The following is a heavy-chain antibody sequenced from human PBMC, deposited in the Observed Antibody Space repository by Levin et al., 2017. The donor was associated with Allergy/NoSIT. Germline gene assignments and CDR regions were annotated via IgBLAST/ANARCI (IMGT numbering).Heavy chain of an antibody. CDR3: ARRCCGGAFDI. CDR1: GGSISSYS. V-gene: IGHV4-4*07. Sequence: SETLSLTCTVSGGSISSYSWTWIRQPAGKGLEWIGRIYTSDSTNYNPSLKSRVTMSVDTSKNQFSLKLSSVTAADTAVYYCARRCCGGAFDIWGQGTMVTVSS. CDR2: IYTSDST. D-gene: IGHD2-8*01. J-gene: IGHJ3*02.